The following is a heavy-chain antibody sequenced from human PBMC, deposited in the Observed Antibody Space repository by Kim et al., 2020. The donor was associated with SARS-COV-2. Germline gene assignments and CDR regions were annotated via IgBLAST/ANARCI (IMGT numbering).Heavy chain of an antibody. Sequence: GESLKISCKGSGYSFTSYWISWVRQMPGKGLEWMGRIDPSDSYTNYSPSFQGHVTISADKSISTAYLQWSSLKASDTAMYYCAGGRIYYDILTGYSGYYYGMDVWGQGTTVTVCS. CDR1: GYSFTSYW. V-gene: IGHV5-10-1*01. D-gene: IGHD3-9*01. CDR3: AGGRIYYDILTGYSGYYYGMDV. CDR2: IDPSDSYT. J-gene: IGHJ6*02.